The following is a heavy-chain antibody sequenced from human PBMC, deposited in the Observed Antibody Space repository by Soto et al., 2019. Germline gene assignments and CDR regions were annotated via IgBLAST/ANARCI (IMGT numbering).Heavy chain of an antibody. D-gene: IGHD6-13*01. V-gene: IGHV3-23*01. Sequence: EVQLLESGGDLVQPGGSLRLSCAASGFPFSSYAMTWVRQAPGKGLEWVASISGSGSSTYSADSVKGRFTVSRDNSKNTQYLQMDSLRVEDTAVYFCAKGIASVVTSKGIDYWGQGTLVTVSS. J-gene: IGHJ4*02. CDR2: ISGSGSST. CDR1: GFPFSSYA. CDR3: AKGIASVVTSKGIDY.